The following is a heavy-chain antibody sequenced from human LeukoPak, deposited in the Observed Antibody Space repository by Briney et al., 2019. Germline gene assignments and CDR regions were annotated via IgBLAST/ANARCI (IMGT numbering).Heavy chain of an antibody. CDR2: IYYSGST. V-gene: IGHV4-39*01. CDR1: GGSISSSSYY. Sequence: NTSETLSLTCTVSGGSISSSSYYWGWLRQPPGKGLEWIGTIYYSGSTYYNPSLKSRVTISVDTSKNQFSLKLSSVTAADTAVYYCARQGSGNYLSPVNYWGQGTLVTVSS. J-gene: IGHJ4*02. CDR3: ARQGSGNYLSPVNY. D-gene: IGHD1-26*01.